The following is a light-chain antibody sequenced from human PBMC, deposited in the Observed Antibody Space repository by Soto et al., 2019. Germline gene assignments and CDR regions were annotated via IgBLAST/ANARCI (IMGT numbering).Light chain of an antibody. CDR2: AAS. V-gene: IGKV1-27*01. J-gene: IGKJ4*01. Sequence: DIQLTQCPASLSTSVGDRVTITCRASQGISNYLAWYQQKPGKVPKLLIYAASTLQSGVPSRFSGSGSGTDFTLTITSLQPEDVATYYCQKYNSASGALTFGGGTKVDIK. CDR1: QGISNY. CDR3: QKYNSASGALT.